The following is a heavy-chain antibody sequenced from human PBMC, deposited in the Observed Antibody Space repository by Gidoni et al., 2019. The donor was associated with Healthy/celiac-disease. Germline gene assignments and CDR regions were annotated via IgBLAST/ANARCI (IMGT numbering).Heavy chain of an antibody. CDR3: ARVNLPLGFTALIDY. J-gene: IGHJ4*02. Sequence: VQLVQSGAEVKKPGAAVKVSCKAYGENFTSYGISWVRQAPGQWLWWMGWISAYNCNPNDAQTLQGRVTMTTDTSTGTAYMELRSLRSDDTAVYYCARVNLPLGFTALIDYWVQGTLVTVSS. CDR1: GENFTSYG. D-gene: IGHD3-16*01. V-gene: IGHV1-18*01. CDR2: ISAYNCNP.